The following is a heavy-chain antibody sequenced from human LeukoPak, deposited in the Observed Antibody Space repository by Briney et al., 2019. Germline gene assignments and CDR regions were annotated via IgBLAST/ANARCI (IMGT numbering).Heavy chain of an antibody. V-gene: IGHV4-39*01. Sequence: PSETLSLTCTVSGGSISSSSYYWGWIRQPPGKGLEWIGSIYYSGSTYYNPSLKSRVTISVDTSKNQFSLTLSSVTAADTAVYYCARVRKYYYGSGTPSNWFDPWGQGTLVTVSS. CDR2: IYYSGST. D-gene: IGHD3-10*01. CDR1: GGSISSSSYY. CDR3: ARVRKYYYGSGTPSNWFDP. J-gene: IGHJ5*02.